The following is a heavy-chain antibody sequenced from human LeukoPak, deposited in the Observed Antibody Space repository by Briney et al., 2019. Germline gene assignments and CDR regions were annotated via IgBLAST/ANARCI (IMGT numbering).Heavy chain of an antibody. Sequence: ASVKVSCKASGGTFSSYAISWVRQAPGQGLEWMGRIIPILGIANYAQKFQGRVTITADKSTSTAYMELSSLRSEDTAVYYCARSVSKQYYFDYWGRGTLVTVSS. CDR2: IIPILGIA. CDR3: ARSVSKQYYFDY. V-gene: IGHV1-69*04. CDR1: GGTFSSYA. J-gene: IGHJ4*02. D-gene: IGHD4-11*01.